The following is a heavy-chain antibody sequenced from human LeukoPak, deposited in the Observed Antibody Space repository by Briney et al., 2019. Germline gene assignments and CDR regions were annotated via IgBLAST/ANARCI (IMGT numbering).Heavy chain of an antibody. CDR1: GGSISSYY. Sequence: SETLSLTCTVSGGSISSYYWSWIRQPPGKGLGWIGYIYYSGSTNYNPSLKSRVAISVDTSKNQFSLKLSSVTAADTAVYYCAREAGAADVKLGEGWFDPWGQGTLVTVSS. J-gene: IGHJ5*02. CDR3: AREAGAADVKLGEGWFDP. V-gene: IGHV4-59*01. CDR2: IYYSGST. D-gene: IGHD6-13*01.